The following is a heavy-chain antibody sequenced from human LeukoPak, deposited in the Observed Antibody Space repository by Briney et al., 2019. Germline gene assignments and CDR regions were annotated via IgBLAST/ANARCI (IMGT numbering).Heavy chain of an antibody. CDR3: ARDRLWVGATRGDAFDI. V-gene: IGHV1-18*01. CDR2: ISAYNGNT. J-gene: IGHJ3*02. CDR1: GYTFTSYG. D-gene: IGHD1-26*01. Sequence: ASVKVSCKASGYTFTSYGISWVRQAPGQGLEWMGWISAYNGNTNYAQKLQGRVTMTTDTSTSTAYMELRSLRSDDTAVYYCARDRLWVGATRGDAFDIWGQGTMVTVSS.